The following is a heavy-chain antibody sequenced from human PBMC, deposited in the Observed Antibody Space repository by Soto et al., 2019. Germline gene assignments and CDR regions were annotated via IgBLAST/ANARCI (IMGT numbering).Heavy chain of an antibody. CDR1: GGTFSSYA. D-gene: IGHD1-26*01. J-gene: IGHJ6*02. CDR3: ARDGGGSYSRYYYYGMDV. CDR2: IIPIFGTA. V-gene: IGHV1-69*13. Sequence: GASVKVSCKASGGTFSSYAISWVRQAPGQGLEWMGGIIPIFGTANYAQRFQGRVTITADESTSTAYMELSSLRSEDTAVYYCARDGGGSYSRYYYYGMDVWGQGTTVTVSS.